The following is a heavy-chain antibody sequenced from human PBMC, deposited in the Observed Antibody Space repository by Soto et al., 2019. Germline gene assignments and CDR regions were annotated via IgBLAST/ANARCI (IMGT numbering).Heavy chain of an antibody. CDR1: GCSISSGDYY. CDR2: IYYSGST. V-gene: IGHV4-30-4*01. CDR3: AGQMATPDNWFDP. D-gene: IGHD5-12*01. J-gene: IGHJ5*02. Sequence: SETLSLTCTVSGCSISSGDYYWSWIRQPPGKGLEWIGYIYYSGSTYYNPSLKSRVTISVDTSKNQFSLKLSSVTAADTAVYYCAGQMATPDNWFDPWGQGTLVTVSS.